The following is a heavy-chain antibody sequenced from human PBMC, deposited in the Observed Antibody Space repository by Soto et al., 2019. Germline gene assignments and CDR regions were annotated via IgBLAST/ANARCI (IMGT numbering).Heavy chain of an antibody. CDR1: GYTFTSYA. CDR3: AREDYDFWSGYSRYFDY. Sequence: ASVKVSCKASGYTFTSYAMHWVRQAPGQRLEWMGWINAGNGNTKYSQKFQGRVTITRDTSASTAYMELSSLRSEDTAVYYCAREDYDFWSGYSRYFDYWGQGTLVTVSS. V-gene: IGHV1-3*01. D-gene: IGHD3-3*01. J-gene: IGHJ4*02. CDR2: INAGNGNT.